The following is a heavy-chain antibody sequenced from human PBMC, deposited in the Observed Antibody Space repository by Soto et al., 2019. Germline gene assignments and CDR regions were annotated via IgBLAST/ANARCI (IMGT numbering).Heavy chain of an antibody. CDR1: GGSVSSVGYY. CDR2: ITYSGNT. CDR3: VRGGSCTNGVCSVFDY. J-gene: IGHJ4*02. V-gene: IGHV4-31*03. Sequence: PLETLSLTCTVSGGSVSSVGYYWSWIRQHPGKGLEWIGYITYSGNTYYNPSLESRVTMSADTSKNQFSLKLSSVTAADTAVYFCVRGGSCTNGVCSVFDYWGQGTLVTVSS. D-gene: IGHD2-8*01.